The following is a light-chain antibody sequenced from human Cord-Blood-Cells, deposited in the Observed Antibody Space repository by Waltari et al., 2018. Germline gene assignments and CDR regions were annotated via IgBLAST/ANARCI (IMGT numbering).Light chain of an antibody. Sequence: EIVMTQSPATLSVSPGARATLSCRASQSVSSNLAWYQQKPGQAPRLLIYGASTRATGIPARFSGSGSGTEFTLTISSLQSEDFAVYYCQQYNNWRRTFGQGTKVEIK. V-gene: IGKV3-15*01. CDR3: QQYNNWRRT. CDR2: GAS. J-gene: IGKJ1*01. CDR1: QSVSSN.